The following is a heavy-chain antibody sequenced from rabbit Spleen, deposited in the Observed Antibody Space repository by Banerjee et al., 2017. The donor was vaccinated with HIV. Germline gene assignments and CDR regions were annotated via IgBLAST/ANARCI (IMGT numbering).Heavy chain of an antibody. CDR3: ARGSAAMTMVITGFYLNL. D-gene: IGHD2-1*01. CDR2: IAAGSSGST. Sequence: QSLEESGGGLVQPEGSLTLTCKASGFSFSSNDYMCWVRQAPGKGLEWIASIAAGSSGSTWYANWAKGRFTISKTSSTTVTLQMTSLTAADTATYFCARGSAAMTMVITGFYLNLWGPGTLVTVS. CDR1: GFSFSSNDY. V-gene: IGHV1S40*01. J-gene: IGHJ4*01.